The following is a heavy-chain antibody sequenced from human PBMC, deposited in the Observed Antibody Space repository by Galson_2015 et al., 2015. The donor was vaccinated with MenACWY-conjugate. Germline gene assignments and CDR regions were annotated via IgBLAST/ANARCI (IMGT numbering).Heavy chain of an antibody. Sequence: SLRLSCAASGFTFDSYRMSWVRQAPGKGLGWVTNINRDGGGTYYASSVKGRFTISKDNAENSLYLQMNSLRAEDTAIYYCARIIHDGLDYWGQGTLVTVSS. CDR1: GFTFDSYR. J-gene: IGHJ4*02. CDR2: INRDGGGT. D-gene: IGHD1-1*01. CDR3: ARIIHDGLDY. V-gene: IGHV3-7*01.